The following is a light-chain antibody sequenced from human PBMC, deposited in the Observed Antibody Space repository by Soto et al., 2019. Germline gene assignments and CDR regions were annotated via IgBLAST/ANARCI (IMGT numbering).Light chain of an antibody. CDR3: QQRTNWPPMYT. CDR1: QSASSS. J-gene: IGKJ2*01. CDR2: DAS. V-gene: IGKV3-11*01. Sequence: EIVLTQSPATLSLSPGERATLSCRASQSASSSLAWYQQKPGQAPRVLIYDASNRATGIPDRFSGSGSGTDFTLTISSLEPEDFAVYYCQQRTNWPPMYTFGQGTKLEI.